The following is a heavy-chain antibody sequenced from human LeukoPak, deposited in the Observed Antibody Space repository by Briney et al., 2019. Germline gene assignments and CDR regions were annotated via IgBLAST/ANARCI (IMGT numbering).Heavy chain of an antibody. D-gene: IGHD3-10*01. V-gene: IGHV4-39*01. CDR1: GGSISTNYYY. J-gene: IGHJ4*02. Sequence: SETLSLICTVSGGSISTNYYYWGWIRQPPGKGLEWIGSVYNTGSTYYNPSLKSRVTIPVDTSKNQFSPKLSSVTAADTAVYFCARHWSTMVRGIISPYFFENWGPGSLVTVSS. CDR2: VYNTGST. CDR3: ARHWSTMVRGIISPYFFEN.